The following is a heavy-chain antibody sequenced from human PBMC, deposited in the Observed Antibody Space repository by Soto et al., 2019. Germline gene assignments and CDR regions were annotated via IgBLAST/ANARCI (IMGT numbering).Heavy chain of an antibody. J-gene: IGHJ6*02. V-gene: IGHV3-23*01. CDR2: ISGSGGST. D-gene: IGHD3-3*01. CDR1: GFTFSSYA. Sequence: GGSLRLSCAASGFTFSSYAMSWVRQAPGKGLEWVSAISGSGGSTYYADSVKGRFTISRDNSKNTLYLQMNSLRAEDTAVYYCAKDQGDFWSGSIMPGGMDVWGQGTTVTVSS. CDR3: AKDQGDFWSGSIMPGGMDV.